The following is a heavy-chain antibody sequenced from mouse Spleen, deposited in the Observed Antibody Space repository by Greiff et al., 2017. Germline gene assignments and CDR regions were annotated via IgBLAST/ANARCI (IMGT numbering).Heavy chain of an antibody. CDR3: ARHSLARATSDYAMDY. CDR1: GYTFTDYN. D-gene: IGHD3-1*01. V-gene: IGHV1-22*01. J-gene: IGHJ4*01. CDR2: INPNNGGT. Sequence: EVQLQQSGPELVKPGASVKMSCKASGYTFTDYNMHWVKQSHGKSLEWIGYINPNNGGTSYNQKFKGKATLTVNKSSSTAYMELRSLTSEDSAVYYCARHSLARATSDYAMDYWGQGTSVTVSS.